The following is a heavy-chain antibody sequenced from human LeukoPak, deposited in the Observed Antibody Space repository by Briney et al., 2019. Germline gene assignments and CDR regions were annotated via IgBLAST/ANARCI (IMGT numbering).Heavy chain of an antibody. J-gene: IGHJ4*02. D-gene: IGHD1-1*01. CDR1: GLTFSNYW. CDR2: VNEDGSAK. Sequence: PGGSLRLSCVVSGLTFSNYWMIWVRQAPGKGLESVAIVNEDGSAKYYLDSVKGRITISRDNARNSLYLEMNSLRAEDTAVYYCARDYWRSIDHWGQGTLVTVSS. V-gene: IGHV3-7*01. CDR3: ARDYWRSIDH.